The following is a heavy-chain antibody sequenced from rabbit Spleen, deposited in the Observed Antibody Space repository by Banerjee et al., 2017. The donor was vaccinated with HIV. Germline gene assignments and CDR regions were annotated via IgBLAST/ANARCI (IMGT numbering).Heavy chain of an antibody. CDR3: ARDDDGNGNGFQFDL. V-gene: IGHV1S45*01. CDR1: GFSFSSSYY. Sequence: QEQLEESGGDLVKPGASLTLTCTASGFSFSSSYYMCWVRQAPGKGLEWIACIAINSGSAWYASWVNGRFTISKASSTTVTLQMTSLTAADTATYFCARDDDGNGNGFQFDLWGPGTLVTVS. D-gene: IGHD1-1*01. CDR2: IAINSGSA. J-gene: IGHJ4*01.